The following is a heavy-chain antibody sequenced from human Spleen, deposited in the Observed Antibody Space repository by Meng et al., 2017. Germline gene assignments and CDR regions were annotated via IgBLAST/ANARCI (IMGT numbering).Heavy chain of an antibody. J-gene: IGHJ4*02. CDR3: ASVVPTAKSYYFDY. D-gene: IGHD2-2*01. Sequence: QVQWRESGPAQVKPSETLSLPCAVSGGSISSVDYYWSWIRQPPGKGLEWSAYIYYSGSTYYNPSLKSRVTISVDTSKNQFSLKLSSVTAADTAVYCCASVVPTAKSYYFDYGGQGTLVTVSS. CDR1: GGSISSVDYY. V-gene: IGHV4-30-4*01. CDR2: IYYSGST.